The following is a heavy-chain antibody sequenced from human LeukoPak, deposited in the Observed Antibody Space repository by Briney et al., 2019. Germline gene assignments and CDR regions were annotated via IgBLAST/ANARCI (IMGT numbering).Heavy chain of an antibody. J-gene: IGHJ4*02. Sequence: KPSETLSLTCTVSGGSISSYYWSWIRQPPGKGLEWIGYIYTSGSTNYNPSLKSRVTISVDTSKNQFSLKLSSVTAADTAVYYCARHGGSGIFDFDYWGQGTLVTVSS. CDR3: ARHGGSGIFDFDY. D-gene: IGHD6-19*01. CDR2: IYTSGST. V-gene: IGHV4-4*09. CDR1: GGSISSYY.